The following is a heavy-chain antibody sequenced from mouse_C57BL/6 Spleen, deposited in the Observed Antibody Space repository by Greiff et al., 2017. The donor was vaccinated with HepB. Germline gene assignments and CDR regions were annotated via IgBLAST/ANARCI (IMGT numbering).Heavy chain of an antibody. D-gene: IGHD2-1*01. CDR3: ARHYYGNYGFAY. V-gene: IGHV1-18*01. CDR1: GYTFTDYN. CDR2: INPNNGGT. J-gene: IGHJ3*01. Sequence: EVQLQQSGPELVKPGASVKIPCKASGYTFTDYNMDWVKQSHGKSLEWIGDINPNNGGTIYNQKFKGKATLTVDKSSRTAYMELRSLTSEDTAVYYCARHYYGNYGFAYWGQGTLVTVSA.